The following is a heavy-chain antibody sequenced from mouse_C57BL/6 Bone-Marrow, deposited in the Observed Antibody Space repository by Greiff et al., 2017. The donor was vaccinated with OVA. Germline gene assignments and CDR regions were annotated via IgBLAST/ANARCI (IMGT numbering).Heavy chain of an antibody. CDR2: INPNNGGT. D-gene: IGHD4-1*01. J-gene: IGHJ1*03. Sequence: EVQLQQSGPELVKPGASVKISCKASGYTFTDYYMNWVKQSHGKSLEWIGDINPNNGGTSYNQKFKGKATLTVDKSSSTAYMELRSLTSEDSAVYYCARPNWDWYFDVWGTGTTVTVSS. V-gene: IGHV1-26*01. CDR1: GYTFTDYY. CDR3: ARPNWDWYFDV.